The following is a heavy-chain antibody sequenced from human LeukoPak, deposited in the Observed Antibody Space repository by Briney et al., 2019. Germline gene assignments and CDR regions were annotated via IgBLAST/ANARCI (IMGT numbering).Heavy chain of an antibody. D-gene: IGHD3-10*01. J-gene: IGHJ4*02. Sequence: SETLSLTCTVSGGSISSSSYYWGWIRQPPGKGLKWIGSIYYSGSTYYNPSLKSRVTISVDTSKNQFSLKLSSVTAADTAVYYCARRNTYGSGSYYNIWGQGTLVTVSS. CDR3: ARRNTYGSGSYYNI. V-gene: IGHV4-39*01. CDR1: GGSISSSSYY. CDR2: IYYSGST.